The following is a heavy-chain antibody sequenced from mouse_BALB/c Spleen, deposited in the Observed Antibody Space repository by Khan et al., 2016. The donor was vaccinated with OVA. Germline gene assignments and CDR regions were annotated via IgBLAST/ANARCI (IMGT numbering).Heavy chain of an antibody. CDR2: INPTTGYT. CDR3: ANHGSSSAWFTY. J-gene: IGHJ3*01. V-gene: IGHV1-7*01. Sequence: QVQLQQSGAELAKPGASVKMSCKASGYTFTSYWMHWVKQRPGQGLEWIGYINPTTGYTKYNQKFKDKATLTADKSSSTAYLQLSSLTSEDSAVYYCANHGSSSAWFTYWGQGTLVTVSA. CDR1: GYTFTSYW. D-gene: IGHD1-1*01.